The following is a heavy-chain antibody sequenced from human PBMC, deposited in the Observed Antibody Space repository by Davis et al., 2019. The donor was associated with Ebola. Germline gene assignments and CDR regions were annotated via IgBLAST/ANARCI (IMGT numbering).Heavy chain of an antibody. CDR3: AKDTNNVWFDV. D-gene: IGHD2-8*01. CDR1: GFTFSSYV. Sequence: PGGSLRPSCAASGFTFSSYVMSWVRRAPGKGLEWVSTLGLSADTYYADSVKGRFTISRDNSKNTLNLQMNSQRVKDTAIYYCAKDTNNVWFDVWGQGTMVTVSS. J-gene: IGHJ3*01. CDR2: LGLSADT. V-gene: IGHV3-23*01.